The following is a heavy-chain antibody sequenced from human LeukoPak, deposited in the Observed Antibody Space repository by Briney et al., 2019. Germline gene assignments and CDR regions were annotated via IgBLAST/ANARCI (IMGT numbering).Heavy chain of an antibody. J-gene: IGHJ4*02. CDR2: LGVNGISA. CDR1: GFTFSTSA. V-gene: IGHV3-64D*09. CDR3: VKGQEVVYTPTFDF. D-gene: IGHD2-8*02. Sequence: PGGSLRLSCSASGFTFSTSAMHWVRQAPGKGLEYVSSLGVNGISAYYADSMRGRFSISRDNSKGTLFLQMSSLRAEDTAVYYCVKGQEVVYTPTFDFWGQGTLVTVSS.